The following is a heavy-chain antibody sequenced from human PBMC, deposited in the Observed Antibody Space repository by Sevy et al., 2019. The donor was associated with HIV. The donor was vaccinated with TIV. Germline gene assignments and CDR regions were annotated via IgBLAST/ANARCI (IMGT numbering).Heavy chain of an antibody. CDR3: ARVDANYDKGFDP. J-gene: IGHJ5*02. V-gene: IGHV3-48*03. CDR1: GFTFSSYE. D-gene: IGHD3-22*01. Sequence: GGSLRLSCEASGFTFSSYEMNWVRQAPGKGLEWVSYISSSGTTIKYADSVKGRFTISRDNAKNSLYMQMNSLRAEDTPAYYCARVDANYDKGFDPWGQGTLVTVSS. CDR2: ISSSGTTI.